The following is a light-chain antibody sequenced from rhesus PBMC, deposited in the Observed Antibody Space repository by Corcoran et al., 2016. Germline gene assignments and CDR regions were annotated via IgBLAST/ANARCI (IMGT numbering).Light chain of an antibody. Sequence: DIQMTQSPSSLSASVGDRATITCRASENVHNYLNWYQQKQGKAPKFLIYKASTLQSGVPSRFSGSGSGTDYKFTISRLQSEDVATYYCQHNYVTPYSFGQGTKVEIK. V-gene: IGKV1-74*01. CDR1: ENVHNY. CDR3: QHNYVTPYS. CDR2: KAS. J-gene: IGKJ2*01.